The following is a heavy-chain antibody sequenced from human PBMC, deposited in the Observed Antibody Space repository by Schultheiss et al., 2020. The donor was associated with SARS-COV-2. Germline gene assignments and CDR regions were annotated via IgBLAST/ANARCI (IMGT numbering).Heavy chain of an antibody. CDR3: ARRIMITFGGVIAPDYYYYGMDV. CDR2: IYYSGST. Sequence: LRLSCTVSGGSISSGGYYWSWIRQHPGKGLEWIGYIYYSGSTYYNPSLKSRVTISVDTSKNQFSLKLSSVTAADTAVYYCARRIMITFGGVIAPDYYYYGMDVWGQGTTVTVSS. J-gene: IGHJ6*02. D-gene: IGHD3-16*02. V-gene: IGHV4-31*03. CDR1: GGSISSGGYY.